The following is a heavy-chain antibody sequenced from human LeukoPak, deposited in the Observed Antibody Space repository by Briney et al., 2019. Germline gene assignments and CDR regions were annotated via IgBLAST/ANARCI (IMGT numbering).Heavy chain of an antibody. J-gene: IGHJ4*02. D-gene: IGHD1-1*01. Sequence: SETLSLTCTVSGGSISSYYWSWIRQPPGKGLEWIGYVDYSGSTSYNPSLRRRITISLDTSKNQFSLKVMYLTAADTAVYFCARGIRTGYGYWGQGTLVTVSS. CDR2: VDYSGST. CDR1: GGSISSYY. V-gene: IGHV4-59*12. CDR3: ARGIRTGYGY.